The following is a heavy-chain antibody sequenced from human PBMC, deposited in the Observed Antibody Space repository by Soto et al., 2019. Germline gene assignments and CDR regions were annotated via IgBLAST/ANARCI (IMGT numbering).Heavy chain of an antibody. J-gene: IGHJ4*02. V-gene: IGHV1-3*01. CDR1: GYTFTSYA. Sequence: ASVTVSCQASGYTFTSYAMHWVRQAPGQRLEWMGWINAGNGNTKYSQKFQGRVTITRDTSASTAYMELSSLRSEDTAVYYCARDRGLSIAARQPSDYWGQGTLVTVSS. CDR2: INAGNGNT. CDR3: ARDRGLSIAARQPSDY. D-gene: IGHD6-6*01.